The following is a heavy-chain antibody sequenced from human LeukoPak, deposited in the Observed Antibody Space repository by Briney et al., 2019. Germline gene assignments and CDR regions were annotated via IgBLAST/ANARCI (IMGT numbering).Heavy chain of an antibody. CDR2: IYHSGST. CDR1: GGSISSGGYY. CDR3: ARRNKYSSSSGAFDI. J-gene: IGHJ3*02. D-gene: IGHD6-6*01. Sequence: SQTLSLTCTVSGGSISSGGYYWSWIRQPPGKGLEWIGYIYHSGSTYYNPSLKSRVTISVDTSKNQFSLKLRSVTAADTAVYYCARRNKYSSSSGAFDIWGQGTMVTVSS. V-gene: IGHV4-30-2*02.